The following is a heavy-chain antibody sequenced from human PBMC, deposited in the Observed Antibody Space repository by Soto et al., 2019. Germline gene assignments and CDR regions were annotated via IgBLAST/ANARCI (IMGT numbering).Heavy chain of an antibody. J-gene: IGHJ5*02. CDR2: IYYSGST. V-gene: IGHV4-39*01. CDR3: ARHQSHSSSYVDP. D-gene: IGHD6-13*01. CDR1: GGSISSSSYY. Sequence: QLQLQESGPGLVKPSETLSLTCTVSGGSISSSSYYWGWIRQPPGKGLEWIGSIYYSGSTYYNPSLKSRVTISVDTSKNQFSLKLSSVTAADMAVYYCARHQSHSSSYVDPWGQGTLVTVSS.